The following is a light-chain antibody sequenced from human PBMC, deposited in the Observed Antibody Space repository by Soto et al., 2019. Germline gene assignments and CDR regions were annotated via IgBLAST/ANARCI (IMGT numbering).Light chain of an antibody. CDR3: QQYKVHST. J-gene: IGKJ1*01. CDR1: QSISTW. V-gene: IGKV1-5*01. Sequence: QMNKSPATLSSSVGDRVIITCRASQSISTWLAWYQQKPGKAPNLLIYDASSLESGVPSRFSGIGSGTEFTLTISSLPPDDFATYYCQQYKVHSTFGQGTKVDIK. CDR2: DAS.